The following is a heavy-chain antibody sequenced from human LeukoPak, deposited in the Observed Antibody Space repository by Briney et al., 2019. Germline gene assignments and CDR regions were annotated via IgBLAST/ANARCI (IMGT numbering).Heavy chain of an antibody. Sequence: SETLSLTCAVSGYSFSSGYYWGWIRQPPGKGLEWIGSIYHSGSTNYNQSLKSRVTISVDTSKNQFSLKLSSVTAADTAVYYCARGVGYYGSGSSNWFDPWGQGTLVTVSS. J-gene: IGHJ5*02. CDR2: IYHSGST. V-gene: IGHV4-38-2*01. CDR1: GYSFSSGYY. CDR3: ARGVGYYGSGSSNWFDP. D-gene: IGHD3-10*01.